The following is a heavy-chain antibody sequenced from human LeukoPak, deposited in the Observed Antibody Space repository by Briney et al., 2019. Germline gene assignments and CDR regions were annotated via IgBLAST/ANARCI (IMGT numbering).Heavy chain of an antibody. V-gene: IGHV3-66*01. D-gene: IGHD1-14*01. Sequence: GGSLRLSCAASGFTFSDYYMSWIRQAPGKGLEWVSVIYSGGSTYYADSVKGRFTISRDNSQNTLYLQMNSLRAEDTAVYYCATEGGKPHEGVDAFDIWGQGTMVTVSS. CDR2: IYSGGST. CDR3: ATEGGKPHEGVDAFDI. CDR1: GFTFSDYY. J-gene: IGHJ3*02.